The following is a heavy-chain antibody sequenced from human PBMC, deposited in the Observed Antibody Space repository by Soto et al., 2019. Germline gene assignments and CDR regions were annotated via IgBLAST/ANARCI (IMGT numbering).Heavy chain of an antibody. D-gene: IGHD3-16*01. CDR2: INPSGGST. CDR3: ARARGGDHALDI. J-gene: IGHJ3*02. Sequence: ASVKVSCKASGYSFTRYYIHWVRQAPGQGLEWMGIINPSGGSTTYAQNFQGRVTLTRDTSTRTVMTRDTSTSTLYMELRSLTSEDTAVYYCARARGGDHALDIWGQGTMVTVSS. V-gene: IGHV1-46*03. CDR1: GYSFTRYY.